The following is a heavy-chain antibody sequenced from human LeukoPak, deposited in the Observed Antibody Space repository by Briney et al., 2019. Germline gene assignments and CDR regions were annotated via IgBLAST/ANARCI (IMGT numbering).Heavy chain of an antibody. Sequence: SVKVSCKASGGTFSGYAISWVRQAPGQGLEWMGGIIPIFGTANYAQKFQGRVTITADESTSTAYMELSSLRSEDTAVYYCASQGARYCSSTSCYRPFDYWGQGTLVTVSS. V-gene: IGHV1-69*01. J-gene: IGHJ4*02. CDR3: ASQGARYCSSTSCYRPFDY. CDR1: GGTFSGYA. CDR2: IIPIFGTA. D-gene: IGHD2-2*01.